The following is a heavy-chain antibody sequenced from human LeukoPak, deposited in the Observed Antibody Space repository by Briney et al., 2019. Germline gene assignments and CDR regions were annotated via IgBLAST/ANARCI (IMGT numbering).Heavy chain of an antibody. V-gene: IGHV4-61*02. CDR1: GGSISSGSYY. Sequence: MASETLSLTCTVSGGSISSGSYYWSWIRQPAGKGLEWIGRIYTSGSTNYNPSLKSRVTISVDTSKNQFSLKLSSVTAADTAVYYCARESGQDSSGWYPSNYYYYYMDVWGKGTTVTVSS. D-gene: IGHD6-19*01. CDR2: IYTSGST. J-gene: IGHJ6*03. CDR3: ARESGQDSSGWYPSNYYYYYMDV.